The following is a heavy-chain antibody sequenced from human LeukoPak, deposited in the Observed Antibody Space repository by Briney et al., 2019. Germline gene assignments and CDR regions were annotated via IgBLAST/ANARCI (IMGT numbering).Heavy chain of an antibody. D-gene: IGHD7-27*01. J-gene: IGHJ4*02. CDR3: ARGGHWALDF. Sequence: SQTLSLTCAISGDSVSGNSAAWNWIRQSPSRGLEWLGRTYYRSKWYNDYALSVKSRISVNPDTSKNQFSLQLNSVTPEDTAVYYCARGGHWALDFWGQGTLVTVSS. CDR2: TYYRSKWYN. CDR1: GDSVSGNSAA. V-gene: IGHV6-1*01.